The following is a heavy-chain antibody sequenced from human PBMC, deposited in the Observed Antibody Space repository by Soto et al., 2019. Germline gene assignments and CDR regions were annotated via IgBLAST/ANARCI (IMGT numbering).Heavy chain of an antibody. CDR3: AAASSSRLDS. D-gene: IGHD6-6*01. J-gene: IGHJ4*02. Sequence: SETLSLTCTVSGGSVSSGSYYWSWFRQPPGKGLEWIGYIYYSGGTNYSPSLKSRVTTSIDKSKDQFSLNLSSVTAADTAVYYCAAASSSRLDSWGQGTLVTVSS. CDR2: IYYSGGT. V-gene: IGHV4-61*01. CDR1: GGSVSSGSYY.